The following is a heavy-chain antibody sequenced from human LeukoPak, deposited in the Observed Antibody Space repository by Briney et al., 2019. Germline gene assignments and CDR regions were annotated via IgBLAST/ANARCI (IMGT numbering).Heavy chain of an antibody. Sequence: PSETLSLPCALYVGPFNVYYWRGIRHPPGGGLEWLGKINPGGSTDYNPPLKSRVTMPVDTSKNQFSLELTSVTAADTAVYYCARGLYFSGWYFDYWGQGTPVTVSS. J-gene: IGHJ4*02. CDR2: INPGGST. CDR3: ARGLYFSGWYFDY. CDR1: VGPFNVYY. V-gene: IGHV4-34*01. D-gene: IGHD6-19*01.